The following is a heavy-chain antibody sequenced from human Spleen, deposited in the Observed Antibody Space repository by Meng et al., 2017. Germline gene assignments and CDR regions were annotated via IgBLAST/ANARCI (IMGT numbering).Heavy chain of an antibody. D-gene: IGHD6-25*01. Sequence: SGAEVKKPGASVNASSKPSGYNFPDSYIHWVRRAPGQGLEWMGRINPKSGDTHYAQKFQARVTMTGDTSISTAYMELSGLRSDDTAMYYCARDEDISAAGKLFGDYWGQGTLVTVSS. CDR1: GYNFPDSY. CDR2: INPKSGDT. CDR3: ARDEDISAAGKLFGDY. J-gene: IGHJ4*02. V-gene: IGHV1-2*06.